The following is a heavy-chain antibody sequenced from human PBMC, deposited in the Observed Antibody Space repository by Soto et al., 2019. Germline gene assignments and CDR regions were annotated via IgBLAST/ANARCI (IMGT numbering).Heavy chain of an antibody. CDR2: ISGSGGST. CDR3: ANLDRGYYKYYCYGMDV. V-gene: IGHV3-23*01. Sequence: GGSLRLSCAASGFTFSSYAMSWVRQAPGKGLEWVSAISGSGGSTYYADSVKGRFTISIDNSKNTLYLQMNSLRAEDTAVYYCANLDRGYYKYYCYGMDVWGQGTTVNVSS. CDR1: GFTFSSYA. J-gene: IGHJ6*02. D-gene: IGHD1-26*01.